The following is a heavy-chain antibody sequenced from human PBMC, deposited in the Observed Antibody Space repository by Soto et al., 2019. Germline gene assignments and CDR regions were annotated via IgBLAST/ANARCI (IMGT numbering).Heavy chain of an antibody. Sequence: GASVKVSCKASGGTFSSYTISWVRQAPGQGLEWMGRIIPILGIANYAQKFQGRVTITADKSTSTAYMELSSLRSEDTAVYYCARAAARGAFDIWGQGTMVTVSS. D-gene: IGHD6-6*01. J-gene: IGHJ3*02. CDR1: GGTFSSYT. CDR3: ARAAARGAFDI. CDR2: IIPILGIA. V-gene: IGHV1-69*02.